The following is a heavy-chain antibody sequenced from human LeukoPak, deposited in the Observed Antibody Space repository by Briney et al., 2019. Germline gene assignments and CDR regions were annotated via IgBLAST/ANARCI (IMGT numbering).Heavy chain of an antibody. Sequence: SETLSLTCTVSGGSISSYYWSWIRQPAGKGPEWIGRIYTSRSTNYNPSLKSRVTMSVDTSKNQFSLKLSSVTAADTAVYYCARGSSGYLFYWGQGTLVTVSS. CDR3: ARGSSGYLFY. D-gene: IGHD3-22*01. CDR2: IYTSRST. J-gene: IGHJ4*02. CDR1: GGSISSYY. V-gene: IGHV4-4*07.